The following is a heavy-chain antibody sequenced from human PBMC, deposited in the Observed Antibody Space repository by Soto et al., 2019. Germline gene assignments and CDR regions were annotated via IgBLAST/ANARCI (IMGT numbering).Heavy chain of an antibody. Sequence: QVQLQESGPGLVKPSQTLSLTCTVSVGSISSGGYYWSWVRQHPGKGLEWIGYIYSSGGTYYNPSLQSRVSMSVDTSKNQFSLRLSSVTAADTAVYYCAGNYGPGINYGFTFYYWGQGTLVTVSS. CDR2: IYSSGGT. V-gene: IGHV4-31*03. J-gene: IGHJ4*02. CDR1: VGSISSGGYY. CDR3: AGNYGPGINYGFTFYY. D-gene: IGHD3-10*01.